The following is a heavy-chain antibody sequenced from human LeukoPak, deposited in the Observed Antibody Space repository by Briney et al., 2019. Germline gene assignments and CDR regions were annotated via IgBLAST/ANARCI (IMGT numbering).Heavy chain of an antibody. J-gene: IGHJ4*02. CDR3: AKAQHGYTNSPFDY. CDR1: GFTFSNAW. CDR2: ISGSATEP. D-gene: IGHD6-6*01. V-gene: IGHV3-23*01. Sequence: GGSLRLSCAASGFTFSNAWMSWVRQAPGKGLEWVSSISGSATEPHYADSVGGRFTISRDNSRNTLYLHMNSLRAEDTAVYYCAKAQHGYTNSPFDYWGQGTVVTVSS.